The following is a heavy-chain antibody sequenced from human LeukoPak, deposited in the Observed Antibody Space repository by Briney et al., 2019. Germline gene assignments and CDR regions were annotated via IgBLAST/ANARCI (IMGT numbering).Heavy chain of an antibody. CDR2: ISNNGGYT. Sequence: TGGSLRLSCAASGFTFSSSAMSWVRQAPGKGLEWVSAISNNGGYTYYADSVKGRFTISRDNAKNSLYLQMNSLRAEDTAVYYCARDRISLRFLEWLFYYYGMDVWGQGTTVTVSS. J-gene: IGHJ6*02. V-gene: IGHV3-23*01. D-gene: IGHD3-3*01. CDR3: ARDRISLRFLEWLFYYYGMDV. CDR1: GFTFSSSA.